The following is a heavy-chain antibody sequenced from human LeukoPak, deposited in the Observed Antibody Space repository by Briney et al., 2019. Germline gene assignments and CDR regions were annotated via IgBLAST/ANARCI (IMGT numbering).Heavy chain of an antibody. D-gene: IGHD6-13*01. CDR3: AKDAAATLQFDY. V-gene: IGHV3-23*01. Sequence: GGSLRLSCAASGVTFTNYAMSWVRQAPGKGLEWVSAITGSGVTTYYADSVKGRFTISRDNSKNTLYLQMSSLRAEDTAVYYCAKDAAATLQFDYWGQGTLVTVSS. CDR2: ITGSGVTT. J-gene: IGHJ4*02. CDR1: GVTFTNYA.